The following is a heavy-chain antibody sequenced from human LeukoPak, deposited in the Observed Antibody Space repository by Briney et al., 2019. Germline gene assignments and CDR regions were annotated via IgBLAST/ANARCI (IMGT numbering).Heavy chain of an antibody. CDR2: ISYDGSNK. CDR1: GFTFSSYG. J-gene: IGHJ6*02. Sequence: GGSLRLSCAASGFTFSSYGMHWVRQAPGKGLEWVAVISYDGSNKYYADSVKGRFTISRDNSKNTLYLQMNSLRAEDTAVYYCAKDGTTEDYYYGMDVWGQGTTVTVSS. V-gene: IGHV3-30*18. D-gene: IGHD1-7*01. CDR3: AKDGTTEDYYYGMDV.